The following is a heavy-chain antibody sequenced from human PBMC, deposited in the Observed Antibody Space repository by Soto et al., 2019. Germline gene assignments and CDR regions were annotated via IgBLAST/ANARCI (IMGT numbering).Heavy chain of an antibody. CDR3: ATEVLSRNCYYYMDV. CDR1: GGTFSSYA. CDR2: IIPIFGTA. Sequence: GASVKVSCKASGGTFSSYAISWVRQAPGQGLEWMGGIIPIFGTANYAQKFQGRVTITADKSTSTAYMELSSLRSEDTAVYYCATEVLSRNCYYYMDVWGKGTTVTVSS. D-gene: IGHD2-2*01. V-gene: IGHV1-69*06. J-gene: IGHJ6*03.